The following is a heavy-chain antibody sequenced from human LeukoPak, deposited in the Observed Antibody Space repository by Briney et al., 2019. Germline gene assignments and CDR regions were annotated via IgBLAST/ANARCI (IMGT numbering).Heavy chain of an antibody. D-gene: IGHD5-12*01. V-gene: IGHV4-59*01. CDR2: IYYSGST. J-gene: IGHJ3*02. Sequence: SGTLSLTCTVSGGSISSYYWSWIRQPPGKGLEWIGYIYYSGSTNYNPSLKSRVTISVDTSKNQFSLKLSSVTAADTAVYYCAREDSGYDAFDIWGQGTMVTVSS. CDR1: GGSISSYY. CDR3: AREDSGYDAFDI.